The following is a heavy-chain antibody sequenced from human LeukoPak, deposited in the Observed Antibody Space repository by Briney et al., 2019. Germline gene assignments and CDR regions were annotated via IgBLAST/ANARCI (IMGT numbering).Heavy chain of an antibody. J-gene: IGHJ4*02. CDR3: ARSFCDSSGYPNFDY. CDR1: GYTFSSYS. V-gene: IGHV3-21*01. Sequence: PGGSLRLSCAASGYTFSSYSMNWVRQAPGKGLEWVSFISSGSSYIYYGDSVKGRFTISRDNAKKSLYLQMNSLRAEDTAVYFCARSFCDSSGYPNFDYWGQGTLVTVSS. CDR2: ISSGSSYI. D-gene: IGHD3-22*01.